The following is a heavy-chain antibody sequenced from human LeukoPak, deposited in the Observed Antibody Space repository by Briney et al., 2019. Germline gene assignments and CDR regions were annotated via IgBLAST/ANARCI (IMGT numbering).Heavy chain of an antibody. Sequence: PSETLSLTCTVSGGSISSYYWSWIRQPAGKGLEWIGRIYASGGTKYNPSLKSRLTISVDKSKNQFSLRLSSVTAADTAVYYCARSVGYCSSASCYVNWFDPWGQGTLVTVSS. CDR3: ARSVGYCSSASCYVNWFDP. J-gene: IGHJ5*02. D-gene: IGHD2-2*01. CDR1: GGSISSYY. V-gene: IGHV4-4*07. CDR2: IYASGGT.